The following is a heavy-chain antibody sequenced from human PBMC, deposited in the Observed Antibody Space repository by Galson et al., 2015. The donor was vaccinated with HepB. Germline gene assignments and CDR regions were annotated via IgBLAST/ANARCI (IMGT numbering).Heavy chain of an antibody. J-gene: IGHJ6*02. Sequence: SVKVSCKASGVTFSSYAISWVRQAPGQGLEWMGGIIPIFGTANYAQTFQGRVTITADESTSTAYMELSSLRSEDTAVYYCASLSSGWDPYYYGMDVWGQGTTVTVSS. CDR3: ASLSSGWDPYYYGMDV. V-gene: IGHV1-69*13. CDR1: GVTFSSYA. CDR2: IIPIFGTA. D-gene: IGHD6-19*01.